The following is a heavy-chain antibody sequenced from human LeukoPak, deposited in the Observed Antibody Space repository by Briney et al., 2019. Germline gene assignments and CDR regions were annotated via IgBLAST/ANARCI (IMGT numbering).Heavy chain of an antibody. D-gene: IGHD4-17*01. CDR2: ISGGGETT. CDR1: GFTFNNYA. CDR3: ARDYADYVGYFFFDY. Sequence: PGGSLRLSCAASGFTFNNYAMNWVRQAPGKGLEWVSSISGGGETTYYADPAMGRFTISRDNSQNTLYLQMNSLRAEDTAVYYCARDYADYVGYFFFDYWGQGTLVTVSS. V-gene: IGHV3-23*01. J-gene: IGHJ4*02.